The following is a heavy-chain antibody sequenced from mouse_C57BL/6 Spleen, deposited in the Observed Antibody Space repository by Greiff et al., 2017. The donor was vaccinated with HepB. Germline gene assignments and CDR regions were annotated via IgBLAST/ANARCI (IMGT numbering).Heavy chain of an antibody. Sequence: VQLQQPGAELVRPGSSVKLSCKASGYTFTIYWMHWVKQRPIQGLEWIGNIDPSDSETHYNQKFKDKATLTVDKSSSTAYMQLSSLTSEDSAVYYCASRGSSYDYLDYWGQGTTLTVSS. CDR2: IDPSDSET. J-gene: IGHJ2*01. D-gene: IGHD1-1*01. CDR1: GYTFTIYW. V-gene: IGHV1-52*01. CDR3: ASRGSSYDYLDY.